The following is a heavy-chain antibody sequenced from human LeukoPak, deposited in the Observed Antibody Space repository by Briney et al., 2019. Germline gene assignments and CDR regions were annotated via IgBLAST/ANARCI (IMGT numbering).Heavy chain of an antibody. CDR2: IHTSGST. J-gene: IGHJ3*02. V-gene: IGHV4-4*07. CDR1: GGSISSYY. Sequence: SETLSLTCTVSGGSISSYYWSWIRQPVGKGLEWIGRIHTSGSTNYNPSLKSRVTMSVETSKKQFSLKLSSVTAADTAVYYCARFTIFGVVVDGFDIWGQGTMVTVSS. D-gene: IGHD3-3*01. CDR3: ARFTIFGVVVDGFDI.